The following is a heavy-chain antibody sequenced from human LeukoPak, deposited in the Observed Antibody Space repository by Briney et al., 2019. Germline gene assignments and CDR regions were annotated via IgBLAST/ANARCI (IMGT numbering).Heavy chain of an antibody. D-gene: IGHD6-13*01. CDR2: IYTSGST. CDR1: GGSISSYY. Sequence: SETLSLTCTVSGGSISSYYWSWIRQPAGKGLEWIGRIYTSGSTNYNPSLKSRVTMSVDTSKNQFSLKLSSVTAADTAVYYCARTDRQQLVRGYYYYYYMDVWGKGTTVTVSS. V-gene: IGHV4-4*07. CDR3: ARTDRQQLVRGYYYYYYMDV. J-gene: IGHJ6*03.